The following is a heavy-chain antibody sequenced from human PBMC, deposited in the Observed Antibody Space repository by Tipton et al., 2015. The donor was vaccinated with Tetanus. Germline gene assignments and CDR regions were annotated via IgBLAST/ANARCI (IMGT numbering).Heavy chain of an antibody. D-gene: IGHD3-3*01. CDR2: ISYRGPC. Sequence: TLSLTCSVSGASLGSGDYNWGWTRQPPGKGLEWLPYISYRGPCNFNYFLKSRHTISRDTSRNQVSPKLTSVTAADTAVYYCARANFDFSKKGPFDSWGPGILVLVS. V-gene: IGHV4-61*08. CDR3: ARANFDFSKKGPFDS. CDR1: GASLGSGDYN. J-gene: IGHJ4*02.